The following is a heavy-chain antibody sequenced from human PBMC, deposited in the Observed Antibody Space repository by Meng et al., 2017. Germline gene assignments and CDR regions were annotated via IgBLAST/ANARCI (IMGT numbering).Heavy chain of an antibody. CDR1: GFTFSSYA. CDR3: AKDPCHHYRSIAPYDFDY. D-gene: IGHD4-11*01. Sequence: GESLKISCAASGFTFSSYAMSWLRQAPGKGLEWVSAISGSGGSTYYADSVKGRFTISSDNSKNTLYLQMNSLRAEDTAVYYCAKDPCHHYRSIAPYDFDYWGQGTLVTVSS. CDR2: ISGSGGST. J-gene: IGHJ4*02. V-gene: IGHV3-23*01.